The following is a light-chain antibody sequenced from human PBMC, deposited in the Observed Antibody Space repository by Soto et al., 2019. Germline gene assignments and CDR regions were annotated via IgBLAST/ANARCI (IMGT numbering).Light chain of an antibody. Sequence: EIVMTQSPATLSVSPGERATLSCRASQSITSNLAWYQQKPDQAPRLLIYGASTRATGIPARFSGSGSGTDFTLTISCLQSEDFATYYCQQYYSYPWTFGQGTKVDIK. CDR2: GAS. J-gene: IGKJ1*01. CDR3: QQYYSYPWT. V-gene: IGKV3-15*01. CDR1: QSITSN.